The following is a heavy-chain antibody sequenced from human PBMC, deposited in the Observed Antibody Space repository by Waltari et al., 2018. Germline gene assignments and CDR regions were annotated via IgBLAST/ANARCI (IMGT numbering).Heavy chain of an antibody. CDR1: GFTFSSYE. V-gene: IGHV3-48*03. CDR3: ARDVGSGWKGYSSGWYKY. D-gene: IGHD6-19*01. J-gene: IGHJ4*02. CDR2: ISSSGSTI. Sequence: EVQLVESGGGLVQPGGSLRLSCAASGFTFSSYEMNWVRQAPGKGLEWVSYISSSGSTIYYADSVKGRFTISRGNAKNSLYLQMNSLRAEDTAVYYCARDVGSGWKGYSSGWYKYWGQGTLVTVSS.